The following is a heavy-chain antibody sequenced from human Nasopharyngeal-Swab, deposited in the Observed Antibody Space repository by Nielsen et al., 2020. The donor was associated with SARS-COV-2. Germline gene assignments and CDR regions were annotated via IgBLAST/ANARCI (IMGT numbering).Heavy chain of an antibody. CDR2: INAGNGNT. D-gene: IGHD3-3*01. CDR1: GYTFTSYA. Sequence: ASVKVSCKASGYTFTSYAMHWVRQAPGQRLEWMGWINAGNGNTKYSQKFQGRVTIPRQPSASTAYMELSSLRSEDTAVYYCARAVTIFGVVIPGGYWGQGTLVTVSS. J-gene: IGHJ4*02. V-gene: IGHV1-3*01. CDR3: ARAVTIFGVVIPGGY.